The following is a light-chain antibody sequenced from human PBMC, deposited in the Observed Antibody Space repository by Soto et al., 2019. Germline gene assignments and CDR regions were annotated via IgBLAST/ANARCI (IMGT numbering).Light chain of an antibody. CDR3: QQYNTESPWS. CDR2: HAS. V-gene: IGKV1-5*01. J-gene: IGKJ1*01. Sequence: DIPMTQSPSTLPASLGDRDTITCRASQSISNWLAWYQQKPGTAPKVLIYHASNLQSGVPSRFSGSGSGTEFTLTISNLHPEDFATYYCQQYNTESPWSFGQGTKVDIK. CDR1: QSISNW.